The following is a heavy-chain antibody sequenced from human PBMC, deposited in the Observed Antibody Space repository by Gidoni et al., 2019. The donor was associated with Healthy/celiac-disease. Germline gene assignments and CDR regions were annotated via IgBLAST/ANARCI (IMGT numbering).Heavy chain of an antibody. J-gene: IGHJ4*02. V-gene: IGHV3-33*01. CDR2: IWYDGSNK. CDR3: AREWGGYDLLDY. CDR1: GFTFSSYG. D-gene: IGHD5-12*01. Sequence: QVQLVESGGGVVQPGRSLRLSCAASGFTFSSYGMHWVRQAPGKGLEWVAVIWYDGSNKYYADSVKGRFTISRDNSKNTLYLQMNSLRAEDTAVYYCAREWGGYDLLDYWGQGTLVTVSS.